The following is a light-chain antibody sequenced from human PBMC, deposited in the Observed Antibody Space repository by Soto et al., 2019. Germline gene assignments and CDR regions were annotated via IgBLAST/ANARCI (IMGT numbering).Light chain of an antibody. CDR1: QSVSSSY. Sequence: EIVLTQSPGTLSLSPGERATLSCRASQSVSSSYLAWYQQKPGQAPRLLIYCASSRATGIPARFSGSGSGTHFTLTLSSLEPEDFAIYYCQQRSNWPQDFGQGTRLEI. V-gene: IGKV3D-20*02. CDR3: QQRSNWPQD. CDR2: CAS. J-gene: IGKJ5*01.